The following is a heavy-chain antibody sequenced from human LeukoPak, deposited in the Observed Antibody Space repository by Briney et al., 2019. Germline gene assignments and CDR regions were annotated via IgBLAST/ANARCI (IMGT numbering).Heavy chain of an antibody. CDR1: GYTFTSYD. Sequence: ASVKVSCKASGYTFTSYDINWVRQATGQGLEWMGWMNPNSGNTGYAQKFQGRVTITRNTSISTAYMELSSLRAEDTAVYYCARVGTVAGATRGRGGSYYYYMDVWGKGTTVTVSS. D-gene: IGHD6-19*01. CDR3: ARVGTVAGATRGRGGSYYYYMDV. CDR2: MNPNSGNT. V-gene: IGHV1-8*03. J-gene: IGHJ6*03.